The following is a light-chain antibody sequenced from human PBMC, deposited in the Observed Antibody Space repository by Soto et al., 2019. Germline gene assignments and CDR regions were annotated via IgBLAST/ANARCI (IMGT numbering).Light chain of an antibody. CDR2: SDN. CDR3: AGWDDSLNGVV. J-gene: IGLJ2*01. CDR1: SSNIGTYS. Sequence: QSVLTQPPSASGTPGQRVTISCSGSSSNIGTYSVNWYQQLPGTAPKLLIYSDNQRPSGVPDRFSGSKPGTSASLAISGLQSEDEADYYCAGWDDSLNGVVFGGGTKLTVL. V-gene: IGLV1-44*01.